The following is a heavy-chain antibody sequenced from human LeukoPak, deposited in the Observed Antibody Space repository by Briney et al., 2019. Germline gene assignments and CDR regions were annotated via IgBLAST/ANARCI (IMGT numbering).Heavy chain of an antibody. Sequence: PGGSLRLSCAASGFTFSSYAMHWVRQAPGKGLEWVSSISSTSKYIYYADSVKGRFTISRDNAKNSLYLQMNSLRAEDTAVYYCAREPFWSGYYSNLHFDYWGQGTLVTVSS. J-gene: IGHJ4*02. D-gene: IGHD3-3*01. CDR1: GFTFSSYA. CDR2: ISSTSKYI. CDR3: AREPFWSGYYSNLHFDY. V-gene: IGHV3-21*01.